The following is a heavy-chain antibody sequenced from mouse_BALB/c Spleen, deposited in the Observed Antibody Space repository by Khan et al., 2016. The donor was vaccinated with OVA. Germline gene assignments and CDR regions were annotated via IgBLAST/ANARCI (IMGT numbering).Heavy chain of an antibody. J-gene: IGHJ4*01. CDR2: IYTYTGEP. V-gene: IGHV9-3-1*01. CDR3: ARGGRRAMDY. Sequence: QIQLVQSGPDLKKPGETVKISCKASGYTFTNYGINWVKQAPGKGLKWMGWIYTYTGEPTSADDFKGRFAFSLETSASPAYLQITNLQNEDTATYFCARGGRRAMDYWGQGTSVTVSS. D-gene: IGHD3-3*01. CDR1: GYTFTNYG.